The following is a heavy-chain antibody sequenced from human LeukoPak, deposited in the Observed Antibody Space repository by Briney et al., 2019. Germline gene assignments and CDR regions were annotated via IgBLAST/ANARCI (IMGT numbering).Heavy chain of an antibody. J-gene: IGHJ1*01. CDR2: IIPIFGTA. V-gene: IGHV1-69*06. D-gene: IGHD6-13*01. Sequence: SVKVSCKASGGTFSSFAISWVRQAPGQGLEWMGGIIPIFGTANYAQKFQGRVTITADKSTSTAYIELSSLRSEDTAVYYCARDPYSSSWYVGYFQHWGQGTQVTVSS. CDR1: GGTFSSFA. CDR3: ARDPYSSSWYVGYFQH.